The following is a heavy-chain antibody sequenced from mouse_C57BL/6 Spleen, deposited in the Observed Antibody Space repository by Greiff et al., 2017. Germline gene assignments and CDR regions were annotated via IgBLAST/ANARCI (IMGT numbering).Heavy chain of an antibody. J-gene: IGHJ1*03. D-gene: IGHD2-4*01. CDR2: ISSGSSTI. Sequence: EVKLVESGGGLVKPGGSLKLSCAASGFTFSDYGMHWVRQAPEKGLEWVAYISSGSSTIYYADTVTGRFTISRDNAKNTLFLQMTSLRSEDTAMYYCANLYYDYDGYFDVWGTGTTVTVSS. CDR1: GFTFSDYG. V-gene: IGHV5-17*01. CDR3: ANLYYDYDGYFDV.